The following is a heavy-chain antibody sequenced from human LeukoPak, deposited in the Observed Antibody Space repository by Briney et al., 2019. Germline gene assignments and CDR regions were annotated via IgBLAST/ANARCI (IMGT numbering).Heavy chain of an antibody. CDR1: GFTFSSYS. V-gene: IGHV3-21*01. CDR2: ISSSSSYI. D-gene: IGHD6-13*01. CDR3: ARAGGTAAQDY. Sequence: GGSLRLSCAASGFTFSSYSMNWVRQAPGKGLEWVSSISSSSSYIYYADSVKGRFTNSRDNAKNSLYLQMNSLRAEDTAVYYCARAGGTAAQDYWGQGTLVIVSS. J-gene: IGHJ4*02.